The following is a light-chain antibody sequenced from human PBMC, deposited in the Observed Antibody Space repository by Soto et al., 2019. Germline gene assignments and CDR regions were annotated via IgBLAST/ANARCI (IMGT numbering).Light chain of an antibody. Sequence: QSALTQPPSASETPGQGVTISCSGSSSNIGSNYVYWYQQLPGTAPKLLIYRNDQRPSGVPDRFSGSKSGTSASLAISGLRSEDEADYYCAAWDDSLSGYVFGTGTKLTVL. J-gene: IGLJ1*01. CDR2: RND. CDR1: SSNIGSNY. CDR3: AAWDDSLSGYV. V-gene: IGLV1-47*01.